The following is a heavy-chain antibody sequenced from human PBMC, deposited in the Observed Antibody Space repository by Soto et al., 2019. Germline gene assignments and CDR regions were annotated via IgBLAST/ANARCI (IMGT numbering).Heavy chain of an antibody. CDR1: GFTFSNYW. V-gene: IGHV3-74*02. J-gene: IGHJ6*03. CDR2: INSDGSVS. CDR3: ARGDCVGGTCYSLAGSFYYYMDV. D-gene: IGHD2-15*01. Sequence: EVQLVESGGGLVQPGGSLRLSCAASGFTFSNYWMYRVRQAPGKGLEWVSRINSDGSVSSYADSMKGRLTISRDNVKNTLYLQMDSLRAEDTAVYYCARGDCVGGTCYSLAGSFYYYMDVWGKGTTVTVFS.